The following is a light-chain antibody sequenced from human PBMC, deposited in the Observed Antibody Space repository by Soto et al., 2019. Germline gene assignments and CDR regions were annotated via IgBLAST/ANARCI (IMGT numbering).Light chain of an antibody. CDR1: QGVRTH. Sequence: VLTQSPATLSLSPGERATLSCRSSQGVRTHLAWYQQKPGQAPRLLIYDASTRATGIPARFSGSGSGTDFTLTIGSLEPEDFAVYYCQQSSNWPPSITFGQGTRLEI. CDR2: DAS. CDR3: QQSSNWPPSIT. V-gene: IGKV3-11*01. J-gene: IGKJ5*01.